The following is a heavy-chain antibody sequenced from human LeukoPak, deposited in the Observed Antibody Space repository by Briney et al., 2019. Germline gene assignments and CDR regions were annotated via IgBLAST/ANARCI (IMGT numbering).Heavy chain of an antibody. CDR1: GFTFSSYA. J-gene: IGHJ5*02. V-gene: IGHV3-23*01. Sequence: GGSLRLSCAASGFTFSSYAMSWVRQAPGKGLEWVSAIGGSGGSTYYADSVKGRFTISRDNSKNTLYLQMNSLRAEDTAVYYCAKPGIAAAGTGWFDPWGQGTLVTVSS. D-gene: IGHD6-13*01. CDR3: AKPGIAAAGTGWFDP. CDR2: IGGSGGST.